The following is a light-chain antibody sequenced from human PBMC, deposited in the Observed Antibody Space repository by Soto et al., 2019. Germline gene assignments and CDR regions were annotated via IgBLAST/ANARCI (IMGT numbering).Light chain of an antibody. V-gene: IGKV1-33*01. CDR1: QDISNY. CDR2: DAS. J-gene: IGKJ4*01. CDR3: QQYDNLPFT. Sequence: DIQMTQSPSSLSASVGDRVTITCQASQDISNYLNWYQQKPGKAPKLLIYDASNLETGVPSRFSGCGSGTDFTFTISSLQPEDIATYYCQQYDNLPFTFGGGTKVEIK.